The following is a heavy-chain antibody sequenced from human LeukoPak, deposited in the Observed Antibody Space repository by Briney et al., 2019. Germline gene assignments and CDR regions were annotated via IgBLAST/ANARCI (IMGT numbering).Heavy chain of an antibody. J-gene: IGHJ3*02. CDR3: ARRVWFGELRDAFDI. D-gene: IGHD3-10*01. Sequence: SETLSLTCAVYGGSFSGYYWSWIRQPPGRGLEWIGEINHSGSTNYNPSLKSRVTISVDTSKNQFFLKLSSVTAADTAVYYCARRVWFGELRDAFDIWGQGTMVTVSS. CDR1: GGSFSGYY. V-gene: IGHV4-34*01. CDR2: INHSGST.